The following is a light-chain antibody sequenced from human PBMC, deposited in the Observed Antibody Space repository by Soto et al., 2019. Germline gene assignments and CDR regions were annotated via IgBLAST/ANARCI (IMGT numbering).Light chain of an antibody. J-gene: IGLJ1*01. Sequence: QSVLTQPASVSGSPGQSITISCTGTSSDVGGYNYVSWYQQHPGKAPKLMIYDVSSRPSGVSDRFSGSKSGNTASLTISGLQAEDEADYYCSSYTSSGTYVFGTGPKVTVL. CDR3: SSYTSSGTYV. CDR1: SSDVGGYNY. V-gene: IGLV2-14*01. CDR2: DVS.